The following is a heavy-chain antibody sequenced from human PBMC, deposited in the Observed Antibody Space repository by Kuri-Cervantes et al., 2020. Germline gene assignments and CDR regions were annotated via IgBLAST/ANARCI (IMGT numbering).Heavy chain of an antibody. CDR2: ISYDGSNK. V-gene: IGHV3-30-3*01. CDR1: GFTFSNYA. Sequence: GESLKISCAASGFTFSNYAMHWVRQAPGKGLEWVAVISYDGSNKYYADSVKGLFTISRDNSKNTLYLQMNSLRAEDTAVYYCAKGASLDFWGQGTLVTVSS. D-gene: IGHD3-3*01. J-gene: IGHJ4*02. CDR3: AKGASLDF.